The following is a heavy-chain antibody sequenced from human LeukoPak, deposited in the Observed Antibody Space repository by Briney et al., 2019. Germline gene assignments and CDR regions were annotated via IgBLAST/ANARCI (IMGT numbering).Heavy chain of an antibody. CDR1: GYTFTSYG. D-gene: IGHD3-22*01. CDR2: INPSGGST. Sequence: GASVEVSCKASGYTFTSYGISWVRQAPGQGLEWMGIINPSGGSTSYAQKFQGRVTMTTDTSTSTAYMELRSLRSDDTAVYYCARDKVYDSSGYYPYGMDVWGQGTTVTVSS. J-gene: IGHJ6*02. V-gene: IGHV1-18*01. CDR3: ARDKVYDSSGYYPYGMDV.